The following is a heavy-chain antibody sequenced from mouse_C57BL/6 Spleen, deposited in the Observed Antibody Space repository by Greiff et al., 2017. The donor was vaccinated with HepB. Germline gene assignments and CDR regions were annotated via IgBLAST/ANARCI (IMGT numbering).Heavy chain of an antibody. CDR3: ARGTAQATFGFAY. CDR1: GYTFTDYN. CDR2: INPNNGGT. Sequence: VQLQQSGPELVKPGASVKMSCKASGYTFTDYNMHWVKQSHGKSLEWIGYINPNNGGTSYNQKFKGKATLTVNKSSSTAYMELRSLTSEDSAVYYCARGTAQATFGFAYWGQGTLVTVSA. V-gene: IGHV1-22*01. J-gene: IGHJ3*01. D-gene: IGHD3-2*02.